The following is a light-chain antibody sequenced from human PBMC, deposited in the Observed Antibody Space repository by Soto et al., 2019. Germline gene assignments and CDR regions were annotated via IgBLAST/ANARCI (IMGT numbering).Light chain of an antibody. CDR1: QAVTNNY. CDR2: GAS. V-gene: IGKV3-20*01. CDR3: QQYGGSPLT. Sequence: EVVLTQSPGTLSLFPGETATLSCRASQAVTNNYFAWYQQKPGQAPRLLIYGASARASDVPDRFSGSGSATDFTLTISSLEPEDFAVYLCQQYGGSPLTFGGGTKVEIK. J-gene: IGKJ4*01.